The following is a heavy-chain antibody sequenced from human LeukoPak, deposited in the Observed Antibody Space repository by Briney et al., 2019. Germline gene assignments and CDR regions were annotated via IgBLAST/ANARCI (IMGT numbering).Heavy chain of an antibody. Sequence: GGSLRLSCAASEFPFTNAWMSWVRQAPGKGPEWVANIKQDGSETHYVDSVKGRFTISRDNAKNSLYLQMSSLRPDDTAVYYCARGYSNIYYWGQGTLVTVSS. CDR2: IKQDGSET. V-gene: IGHV3-7*05. CDR1: EFPFTNAW. J-gene: IGHJ4*02. D-gene: IGHD4-11*01. CDR3: ARGYSNIYY.